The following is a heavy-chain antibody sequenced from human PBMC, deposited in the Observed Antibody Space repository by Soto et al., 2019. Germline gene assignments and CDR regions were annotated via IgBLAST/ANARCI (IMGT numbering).Heavy chain of an antibody. D-gene: IGHD3-22*01. Sequence: GGSLRLSCAASGCTVSSNYMSWVRQAPGKGLEWVSVIYSGGSTYYADSVKGRFTISRDNSKNTLYLQMNSLRAEDTAVYYCARGRYYDSSGYSTLDYWGQGTLVTVSS. J-gene: IGHJ4*02. CDR3: ARGRYYDSSGYSTLDY. CDR1: GCTVSSNY. CDR2: IYSGGST. V-gene: IGHV3-53*01.